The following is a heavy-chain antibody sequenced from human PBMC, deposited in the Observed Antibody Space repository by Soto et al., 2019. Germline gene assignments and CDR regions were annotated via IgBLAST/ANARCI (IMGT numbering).Heavy chain of an antibody. J-gene: IGHJ5*02. V-gene: IGHV3-33*01. CDR3: ARDKDSSGWYNWFDP. CDR1: GFTFSSHG. D-gene: IGHD6-19*01. CDR2: IWHDGSQE. Sequence: GGSLRLSCAASGFTFSSHGMHWVRQAPGKVLEWVAVIWHDGSQEYYADSVRGRFTISRDDSKNMVYLQMNSLRDEDTAVYKCARDKDSSGWYNWFDPWGQGT.